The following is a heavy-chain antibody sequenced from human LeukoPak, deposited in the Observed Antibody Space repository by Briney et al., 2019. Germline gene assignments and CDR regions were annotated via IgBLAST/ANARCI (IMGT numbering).Heavy chain of an antibody. Sequence: PGGSLRPSCAASGFTFSSYGMHWVRQAPGKGLEWVAVIWYDGSNKYYADSVKGRFTISRDNSKNTLYLQMNSLRAEDTAVYYCARERGSGWYYFDYWGQGTLVTVSS. D-gene: IGHD6-19*01. CDR2: IWYDGSNK. CDR1: GFTFSSYG. V-gene: IGHV3-33*01. CDR3: ARERGSGWYYFDY. J-gene: IGHJ4*02.